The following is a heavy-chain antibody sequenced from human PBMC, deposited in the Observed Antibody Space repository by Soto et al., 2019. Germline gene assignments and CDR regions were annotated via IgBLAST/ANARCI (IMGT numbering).Heavy chain of an antibody. CDR2: ISYDGSNK. V-gene: IGHV3-30*03. J-gene: IGHJ4*02. D-gene: IGHD1-26*01. Sequence: QVQLVESGGGVVQPGRSLRLSCAASGFTFSSYGMHWVRQAPGKGLEWVAVISYDGSNKYYADSVKGRFTISRDNSKNTLYLQMNSLRAEDTAVYYCATLAQRGGSYSSVRDYWGQGTLVTVSS. CDR3: ATLAQRGGSYSSVRDY. CDR1: GFTFSSYG.